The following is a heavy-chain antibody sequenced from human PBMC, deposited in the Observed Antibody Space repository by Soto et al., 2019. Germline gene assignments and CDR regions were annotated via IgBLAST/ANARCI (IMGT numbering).Heavy chain of an antibody. D-gene: IGHD6-6*01. CDR1: SGSLSGYY. Sequence: NPSETLSLTCSLYSGSLSGYYWSWIRQPPGKGLEWIGEISPSGTTNYSPSLKSRVSISVDTSKNQFSLNLTSLTAADTAVYYCERATKVSGSAQKRPDFRGQGSLVTVS. CDR3: ERATKVSGSAQKRPDF. CDR2: ISPSGTT. V-gene: IGHV4-34*01. J-gene: IGHJ4*02.